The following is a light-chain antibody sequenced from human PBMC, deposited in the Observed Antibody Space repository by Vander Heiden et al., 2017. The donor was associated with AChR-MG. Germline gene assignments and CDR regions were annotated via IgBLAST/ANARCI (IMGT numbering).Light chain of an antibody. Sequence: SFVLTQPPSVSVAPGKTARITCGGDNIGSKRVHGHPQKPGQAPVMVIYYDSDRPSGIPERFSGTTSGSTATLTISRVEAGDEADYYGQVWDSSSAHVVFGGGTKLTVL. CDR1: NIGSKR. CDR2: YDS. V-gene: IGLV3-21*04. CDR3: QVWDSSSAHVV. J-gene: IGLJ2*01.